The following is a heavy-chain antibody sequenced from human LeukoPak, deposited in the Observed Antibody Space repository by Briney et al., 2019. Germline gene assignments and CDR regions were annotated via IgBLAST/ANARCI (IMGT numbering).Heavy chain of an antibody. CDR1: GYTLTELS. D-gene: IGHD3-10*01. CDR3: ATVYYGSGHDAFDI. V-gene: IGHV1-24*01. CDR2: FDPEDGET. J-gene: IGHJ3*02. Sequence: ASVKASCKVSGYTLTELSMHWVRQAPGKGLEWMGGFDPEDGETIYAQKFQGGVTMTEDTSTDTAYMELSSLRSEDTAVYYCATVYYGSGHDAFDIWGQGTMVTVSS.